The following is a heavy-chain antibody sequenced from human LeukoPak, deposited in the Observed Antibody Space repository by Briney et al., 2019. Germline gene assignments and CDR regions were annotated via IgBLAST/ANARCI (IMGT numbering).Heavy chain of an antibody. CDR1: GDSISSGSYH. V-gene: IGHV4-61*02. D-gene: IGHD3-3*01. CDR3: ARNVRYDFWSGYLDDY. Sequence: SQTLSLTCTVSGDSISSGSYHWSWIRQPAGKGLEWIGRIYTSGSTNYNPSLKSRVTISVDTSKNQFSLKLSSVTAADTAVYYCARNVRYDFWSGYLDDYWGQGTLVTISS. J-gene: IGHJ4*02. CDR2: IYTSGST.